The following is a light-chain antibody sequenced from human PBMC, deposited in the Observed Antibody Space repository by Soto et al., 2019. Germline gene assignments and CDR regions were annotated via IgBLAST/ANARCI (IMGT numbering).Light chain of an antibody. CDR2: TNN. V-gene: IGLV1-44*01. CDR3: AAWDDTLDGYV. J-gene: IGLJ1*01. Sequence: QSVLTQPPSASGTPGQRVAISCSGSRSNIGTNTVNWYQHLPGTAPKLLIYTNNRRPSGVPDRFSGSKSGTSASLAISGLQSEDEADYYCAAWDDTLDGYVFGTGTKVTVL. CDR1: RSNIGTNT.